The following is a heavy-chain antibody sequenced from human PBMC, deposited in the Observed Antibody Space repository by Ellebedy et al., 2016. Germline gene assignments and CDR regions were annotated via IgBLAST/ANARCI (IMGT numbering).Heavy chain of an antibody. CDR1: GFTFSSIG. V-gene: IGHV3-30*18. J-gene: IGHJ4*02. CDR2: TSYDGRNI. D-gene: IGHD3/OR15-3a*01. CDR3: AKAKAVGSGLDFFFDH. Sequence: GGSLRLSXAASGFTFSSIGMHWVRQAPGKGLEWVAVTSYDGRNIYYVDSVKGRFTISKDTSKNTLYLQMNSLRVEDTAVYYCAKAKAVGSGLDFFFDHWGQGTLVTVSS.